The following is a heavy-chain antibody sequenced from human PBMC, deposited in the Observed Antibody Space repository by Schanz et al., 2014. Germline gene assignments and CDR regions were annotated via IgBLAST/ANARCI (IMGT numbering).Heavy chain of an antibody. J-gene: IGHJ5*02. Sequence: VQLLDSGGGLVKPGGSLRLSCTASGFPFSDYFMAWIRQPPGRGLEWVSYVSRSTPDIYYADSVKGRFTISRDNSKNLLYLQMNSLRAEDTAVYYCTRDVRLDRRGNWFDPWGQGTLVTVSS. V-gene: IGHV3-11*05. D-gene: IGHD1-1*01. CDR3: TRDVRLDRRGNWFDP. CDR1: GFPFSDYF. CDR2: VSRSTPDI.